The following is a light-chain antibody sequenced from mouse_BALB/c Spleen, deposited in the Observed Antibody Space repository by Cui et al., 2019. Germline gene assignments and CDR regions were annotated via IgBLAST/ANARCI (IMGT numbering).Light chain of an antibody. J-gene: IGKJ1*01. CDR1: SSVSN. CDR3: HQWSSYPWT. V-gene: IGKV4-80*01. Sequence: QFVLTQSPAIMSASLGEEITLTCSASSSVSNMHWYQQKSGTSPKLLIYSTSSLASGVPSRFSGSGSGTFYSLTISSVEAEDAADYYCHQWSSYPWTFGGGTKLEIK. CDR2: STS.